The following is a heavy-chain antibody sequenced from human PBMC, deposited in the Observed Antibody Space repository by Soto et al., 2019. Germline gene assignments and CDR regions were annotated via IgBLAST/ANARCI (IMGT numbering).Heavy chain of an antibody. CDR1: GYNFLSYG. CDR2: ISVYNSNA. Sequence: QVQLVQSGVEVKKPGASVTVSCKASGYNFLSYGVSWARQAPGQGLEWMGWISVYNSNANYAQQFHGRVTMTSDTSTNTAYLELRGLRSDDTAXXXXXXXXRSGYYITHPDYWGQGTLVVXSX. J-gene: IGHJ4*02. CDR3: XXXXRSGYYITHPDY. D-gene: IGHD3-3*01. V-gene: IGHV1-18*04.